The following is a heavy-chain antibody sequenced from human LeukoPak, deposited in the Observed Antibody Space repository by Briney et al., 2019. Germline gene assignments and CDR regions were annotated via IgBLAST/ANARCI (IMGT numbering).Heavy chain of an antibody. CDR1: GDSISSWY. CDR2: IYYSGTT. J-gene: IGHJ2*01. Sequence: SETLSLTCTDSGDSISSWYWSWIRQPPGKGLERIGYIYYSGTTYYNPSLKSRVSISFDTSKNQFSLKLSSVTAADTAVYYCARVGYCSHGSCLRLDWYFDLWGRGTLVTVSS. CDR3: ARVGYCSHGSCLRLDWYFDL. V-gene: IGHV4-59*01. D-gene: IGHD2-15*01.